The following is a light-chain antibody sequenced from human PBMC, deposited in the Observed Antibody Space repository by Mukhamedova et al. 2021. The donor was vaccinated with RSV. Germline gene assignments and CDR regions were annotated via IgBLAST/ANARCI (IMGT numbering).Light chain of an antibody. V-gene: IGLV2-14*04. CDR1: TSDIGRYSY. Sequence: GTTSDIGRYSYVSWYQQHPGKAPKLMIYDVSNRPSGVSNRFSGSKSGNTASLTISGLQAEDEADYYCSSYTSSSTVVFGGGTKLT. J-gene: IGLJ2*01. CDR2: DVS. CDR3: SSYTSSSTVV.